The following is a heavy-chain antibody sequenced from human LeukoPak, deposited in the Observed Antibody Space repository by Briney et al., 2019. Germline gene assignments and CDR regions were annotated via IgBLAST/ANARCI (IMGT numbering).Heavy chain of an antibody. CDR2: IYYSGST. CDR1: GGSISSSSYY. Sequence: SETLSLTCTVSGGSISSSSYYWGWIRQPPGKGLEWIGSIYYSGSTYYNPSLKSRVTISVDTSKNQFSLKLSSVTAADTAVYYCARSLDDILTGYYYADYWGQGTLVTVSS. J-gene: IGHJ4*02. CDR3: ARSLDDILTGYYYADY. D-gene: IGHD3-9*01. V-gene: IGHV4-39*07.